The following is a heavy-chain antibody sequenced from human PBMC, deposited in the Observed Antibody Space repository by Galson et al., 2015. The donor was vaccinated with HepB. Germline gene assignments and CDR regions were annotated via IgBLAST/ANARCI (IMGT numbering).Heavy chain of an antibody. Sequence: SLRLSCAASGFIFSDYYMSWIRQAPGKGLEWISYISNSGNTIYYADSVKGRFTISRDNARNSLYLQMKSLRADDTAVYYCARHPGRGSVGYAFDLWGQGTLVTVSA. CDR1: GFIFSDYY. D-gene: IGHD2-2*01. V-gene: IGHV3-11*01. CDR2: ISNSGNTI. CDR3: ARHPGRGSVGYAFDL. J-gene: IGHJ4*02.